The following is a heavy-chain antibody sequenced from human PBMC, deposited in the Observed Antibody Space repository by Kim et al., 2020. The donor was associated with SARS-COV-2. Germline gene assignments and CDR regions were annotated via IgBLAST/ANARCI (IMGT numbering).Heavy chain of an antibody. V-gene: IGHV3-21*01. Sequence: GGSLRLSCAASGFTFSSYSMNWVRQAPGKGLEWVSSISSSSSYIYYADSVKGRFTISRDNAKNSLYLQMNSLRAEDTAVYYCARDRRERWFGELLSSSFDYWGQGTLVTVSS. CDR1: GFTFSSYS. D-gene: IGHD3-10*01. J-gene: IGHJ4*02. CDR2: ISSSSSYI. CDR3: ARDRRERWFGELLSSSFDY.